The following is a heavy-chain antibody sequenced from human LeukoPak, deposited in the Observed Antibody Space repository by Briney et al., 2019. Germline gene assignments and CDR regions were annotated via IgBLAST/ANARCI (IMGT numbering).Heavy chain of an antibody. V-gene: IGHV3-21*01. CDR3: ARDHTTVTHIDY. CDR1: GFTFSTYT. CDR2: ISSSSSYI. Sequence: PGGSLRLSCAASGFTFSTYTMNWVRQAPGKGLEWVSSISSSSSYIYYADSVKGRFTISRDNAKNSLYLQMNSLRAGDTAVYYCARDHTTVTHIDYWGQGTLVTVSS. D-gene: IGHD4-17*01. J-gene: IGHJ4*02.